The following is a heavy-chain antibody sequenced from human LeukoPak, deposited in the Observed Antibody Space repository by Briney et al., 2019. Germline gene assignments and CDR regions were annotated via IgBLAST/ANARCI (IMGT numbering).Heavy chain of an antibody. J-gene: IGHJ4*02. Sequence: PGGSLRLSCAASGFTFSNAWMNWVRQAPGKGLEWVGRIKSKTDGGTTDYAAPVKGRFTISRDDSKNTLYLQMNSLKTEDTAVYYCVKDSPPRYSGSPPAYWGQGTLVTVSS. V-gene: IGHV3-15*07. CDR1: GFTFSNAW. CDR3: VKDSPPRYSGSPPAY. CDR2: IKSKTDGGTT. D-gene: IGHD1-26*01.